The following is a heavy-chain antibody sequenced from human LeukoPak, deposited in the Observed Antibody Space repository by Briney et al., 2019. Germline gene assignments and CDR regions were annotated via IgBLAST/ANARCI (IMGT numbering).Heavy chain of an antibody. CDR1: GFTFTVYS. V-gene: IGHV3-23*01. CDR2: LGRSGENR. D-gene: IGHD2-2*01. J-gene: IGHJ6*02. Sequence: GGSLRLSCAASGFTFTVYSMIGVRQAPGKGLEWVSGLGRSGENRYYATSVRGRFSISRDNSKDTVYLQMNSLRAEDTAIYYCVKDRPCETCMPMDAWGQGTTVTVSS. CDR3: VKDRPCETCMPMDA.